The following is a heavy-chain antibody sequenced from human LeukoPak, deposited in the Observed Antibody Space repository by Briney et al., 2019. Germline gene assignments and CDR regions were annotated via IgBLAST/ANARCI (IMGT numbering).Heavy chain of an antibody. CDR2: ISGRGGST. V-gene: IGHV3-23*01. CDR3: AKDKVPWFDP. CDR1: GFTFSSYA. Sequence: PGVCLRLSCAASGFTFSSYAMSWVRQAPGRGLEWVSAISGRGGSTYYADSVKGRFTISRDNSKNTLYLQMNSLRAEDTAVYYCAKDKVPWFDPWGQGTLVTVSS. J-gene: IGHJ5*02.